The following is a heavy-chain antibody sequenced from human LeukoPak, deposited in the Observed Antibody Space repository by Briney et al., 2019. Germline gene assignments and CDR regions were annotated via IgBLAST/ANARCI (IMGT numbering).Heavy chain of an antibody. D-gene: IGHD6-13*01. CDR2: INPSGGTT. V-gene: IGHV1-46*01. J-gene: IGHJ4*02. CDR1: GDTFTTYD. Sequence: ASVKVSCKASGDTFTTYDMHWVRQAPGQGLEWMGIINPSGGTTIYAQKFQGRVTMTRDTSTNTICMELSSLRSGDTAVYYCAREGYNRHDFDYWGQGTLVTVPS. CDR3: AREGYNRHDFDY.